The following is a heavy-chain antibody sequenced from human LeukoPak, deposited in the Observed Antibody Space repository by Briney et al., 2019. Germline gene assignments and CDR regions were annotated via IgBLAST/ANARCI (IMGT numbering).Heavy chain of an antibody. V-gene: IGHV3-48*03. J-gene: IGHJ6*02. Sequence: PGGSLRLSCAPSGFTFSTYAMNWVRQAPGKGLEWVSYITNNGSTIYYADSVKGRFTISRDKAENSLYLQMNSLRAEDTAIYYCARDQWLAYYYHGMDVWGQGTTVTVSS. CDR3: ARDQWLAYYYHGMDV. CDR1: GFTFSTYA. D-gene: IGHD6-19*01. CDR2: ITNNGSTI.